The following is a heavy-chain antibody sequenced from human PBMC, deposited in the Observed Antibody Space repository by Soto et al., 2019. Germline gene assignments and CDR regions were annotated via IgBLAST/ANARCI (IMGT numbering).Heavy chain of an antibody. V-gene: IGHV3-23*01. CDR3: VKTSEYYHGSGHPLGAYDI. J-gene: IGHJ3*02. Sequence: GGSLRLSCAASGFTFSTYAMSWVRQSPGKGLEWVSVISGSSGDTYHADSVKGRFIISRDNSKNTLSLQMSRLRAEDTAVYYCVKTSEYYHGSGHPLGAYDIWGRGTTVPVSS. CDR1: GFTFSTYA. D-gene: IGHD3-10*01. CDR2: ISGSSGDT.